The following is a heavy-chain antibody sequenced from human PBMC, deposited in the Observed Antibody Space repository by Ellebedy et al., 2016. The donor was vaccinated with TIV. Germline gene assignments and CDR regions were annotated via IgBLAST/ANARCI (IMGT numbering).Heavy chain of an antibody. Sequence: PGGSLRLSCAASRFTVSIYWMSWVRQAPGKGLEWVANINQDGSEEYYVDSVNGRFTISRDNSKNSLFLQMNSLRVEDTDMYFCARAVSTGTVDYWGQGTLVIVSS. CDR3: ARAVSTGTVDY. J-gene: IGHJ4*02. CDR1: RFTVSIYW. V-gene: IGHV3-7*04. CDR2: INQDGSEE. D-gene: IGHD1-1*01.